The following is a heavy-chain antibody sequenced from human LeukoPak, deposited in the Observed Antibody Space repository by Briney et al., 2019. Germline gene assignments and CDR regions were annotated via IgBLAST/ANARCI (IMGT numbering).Heavy chain of an antibody. V-gene: IGHV1-18*01. CDR1: GYTFTSYG. Sequence: GASVKVSCKASGYTFTSYGISWVRQAPGQGLEWMGWISAYSGNTNYAQKLQGRVTMTTDTSTSTAYMELRSLRSDDTAVYYCARDLGPRGYIGLDYWGQGTLVTVSS. CDR3: ARDLGPRGYIGLDY. D-gene: IGHD5-18*01. CDR2: ISAYSGNT. J-gene: IGHJ4*02.